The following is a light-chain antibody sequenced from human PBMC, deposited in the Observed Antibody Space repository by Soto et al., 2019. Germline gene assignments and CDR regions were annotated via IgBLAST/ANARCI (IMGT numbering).Light chain of an antibody. CDR3: QQFHNWPPWT. J-gene: IGKJ1*01. CDR2: GAS. CDR1: QSVSRN. Sequence: TVMTQSPATLAVSLGERATLSCRTSQSVSRNLAWYQQKPGQAPRLLIYGASTRATGVPARFSGSGSGTEFTLTISSLQSEDFAVYYCQQFHNWPPWTFGQGTKVEIK. V-gene: IGKV3-15*01.